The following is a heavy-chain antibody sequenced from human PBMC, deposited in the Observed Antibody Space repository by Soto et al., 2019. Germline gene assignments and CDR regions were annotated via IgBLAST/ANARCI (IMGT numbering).Heavy chain of an antibody. CDR2: SRNKAKSYTT. CDR3: ARAGDSSGYTPPDY. CDR1: GFTFSDHY. V-gene: IGHV3-72*01. J-gene: IGHJ4*02. Sequence: EVQLVESGGGLVQPGGSLRLSCAASGFTFSDHYIDWVRQAPGKGLEWVGRSRNKAKSYTTEYAASGKCRFSVSRHESENSLYLQMNSLKIEDTAVYYCARAGDSSGYTPPDYWGQGTLVTVSS. D-gene: IGHD5-18*01.